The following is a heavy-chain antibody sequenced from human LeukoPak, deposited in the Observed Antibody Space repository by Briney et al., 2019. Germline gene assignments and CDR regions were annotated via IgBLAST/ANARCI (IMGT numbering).Heavy chain of an antibody. V-gene: IGHV3-48*03. CDR2: ISSSGSTI. Sequence: GGSLRLYCAASGFTFSSYEMNWVRQAPGKGLQWVSYISSSGSTIYYADSVKGRFTISRDNAKNSLYLPMNSLRAEDTAVYYCARAAGFGYGDYWFDPWGQGTLVTVSS. CDR1: GFTFSSYE. J-gene: IGHJ5*02. CDR3: ARAAGFGYGDYWFDP. D-gene: IGHD4-17*01.